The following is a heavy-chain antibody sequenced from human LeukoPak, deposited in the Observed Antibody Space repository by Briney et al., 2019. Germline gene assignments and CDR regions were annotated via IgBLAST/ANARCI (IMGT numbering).Heavy chain of an antibody. CDR2: IIPILGIA. D-gene: IGHD5-24*01. CDR1: GGTSSSYA. Sequence: GASVKVSCKASGGTSSSYAISWVRQAPGQGLEWMGRIIPILGIANYAQKFQGRVTITADKSTSTAYMELSSLRSEDTAVYYCAREPDGYNMYFDYWGQGTLVTVSS. V-gene: IGHV1-69*04. CDR3: AREPDGYNMYFDY. J-gene: IGHJ4*02.